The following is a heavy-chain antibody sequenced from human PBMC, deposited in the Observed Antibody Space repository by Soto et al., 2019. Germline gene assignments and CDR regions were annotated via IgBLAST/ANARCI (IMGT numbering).Heavy chain of an antibody. J-gene: IGHJ3*01. CDR3: AREIDKKLAVAGPL. Sequence: KETAASVKVSCKASGGTFSSYTISWVRQAPGQGLEWMGRIIPILGIANYAQKFQGRVTITADKSTSTAYMELSSLRSEDTAVYYCAREIDKKLAVAGPLWGQGTMVTVSS. CDR1: GGTFSSYT. CDR2: IIPILGIA. D-gene: IGHD6-19*01. V-gene: IGHV1-69*04.